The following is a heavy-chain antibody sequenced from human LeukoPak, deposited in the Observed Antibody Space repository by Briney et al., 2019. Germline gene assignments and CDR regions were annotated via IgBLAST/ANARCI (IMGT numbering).Heavy chain of an antibody. V-gene: IGHV3-21*01. CDR1: GFTFSSYS. CDR3: ARQGYCSSASCLDAFDI. Sequence: PGGSLRLSCAASGFTFSSYSMNWVRQAPGKGREWVSSISSSSSYIYYADSVRGRFTISRDNAKNSLYLQMNSLRAEDTAVYYCARQGYCSSASCLDAFDIWGQGTMVTVSS. J-gene: IGHJ3*02. CDR2: ISSSSSYI. D-gene: IGHD2-2*01.